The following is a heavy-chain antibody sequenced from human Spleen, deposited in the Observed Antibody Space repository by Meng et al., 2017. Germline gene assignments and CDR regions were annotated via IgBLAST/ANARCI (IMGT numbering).Heavy chain of an antibody. CDR2: IYWDDDK. Sequence: SGPTLVKPTQTLTLTCTFSGFSLRTTGLAVGWFRQPPGKALEWLALIYWDDDKRYGPSLKSRLTITKDMSKNQVVLTMTNMDSVDTATYYCAHQRYVVVTGRGAFDIWGQGTMVTVSS. CDR1: GFSLRTTGLA. J-gene: IGHJ3*02. V-gene: IGHV2-5*05. CDR3: AHQRYVVVTGRGAFDI. D-gene: IGHD2-21*02.